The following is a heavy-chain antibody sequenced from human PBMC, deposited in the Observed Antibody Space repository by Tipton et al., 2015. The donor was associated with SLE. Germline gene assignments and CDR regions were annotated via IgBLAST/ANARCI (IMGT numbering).Heavy chain of an antibody. V-gene: IGHV3-30*02. CDR3: AKGNQQFHPIDY. Sequence: SLRLSCAASGFTFSSYGMHWVRQAPGKGVEWLAFIRYDGSDDSYADAVKGRITISRDNSKNTLYVQMNSLRSEDTAVYYCAKGNQQFHPIDYWGQGTLVTVSS. CDR2: IRYDGSDD. D-gene: IGHD1-14*01. J-gene: IGHJ4*02. CDR1: GFTFSSYG.